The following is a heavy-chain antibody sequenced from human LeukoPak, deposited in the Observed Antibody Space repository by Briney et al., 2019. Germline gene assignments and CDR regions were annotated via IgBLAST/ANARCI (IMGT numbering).Heavy chain of an antibody. V-gene: IGHV3-23*01. Sequence: GGSLRLSCAASRFTFSNYAMGWVRQAPGKGLEWVSTISGSGGSTYYADSVKGRFTISRDNSKNTLHLQMNSLRAEDTAVYYCAREGRGELDYWGQGTLVTVSS. J-gene: IGHJ4*02. CDR2: ISGSGGST. CDR3: AREGRGELDY. CDR1: RFTFSNYA.